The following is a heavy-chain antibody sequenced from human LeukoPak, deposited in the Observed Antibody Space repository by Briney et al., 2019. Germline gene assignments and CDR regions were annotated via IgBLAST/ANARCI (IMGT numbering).Heavy chain of an antibody. D-gene: IGHD5/OR15-5a*01. CDR3: ARGSTSDAFDI. CDR2: IWYDGSNK. Sequence: GSLRLSCAASGVTFSSYGMHWVRQAPGKGLEWVAVIWYDGSNKYYADSVKGRFTISRDNSKNTLYLQMNSLRAEDTAVYYCARGSTSDAFDIWGQGTMVTVSS. J-gene: IGHJ3*02. V-gene: IGHV3-33*01. CDR1: GVTFSSYG.